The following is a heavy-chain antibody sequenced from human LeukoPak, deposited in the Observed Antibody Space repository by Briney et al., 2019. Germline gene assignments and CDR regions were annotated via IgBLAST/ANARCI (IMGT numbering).Heavy chain of an antibody. D-gene: IGHD1-7*01. V-gene: IGHV4-39*07. CDR1: GGSISSSNYY. J-gene: IGHJ4*02. Sequence: SSETLSLTCTVSGGSISSSNYYWGWIRQPPGKGLEWIGSIYYSGSTYYNPSLKSRVTISVDTSKNQFSLKLSSVTAADTAVYYCARVLGNWNYLIGYFDYWGQGTLVTVSS. CDR2: IYYSGST. CDR3: ARVLGNWNYLIGYFDY.